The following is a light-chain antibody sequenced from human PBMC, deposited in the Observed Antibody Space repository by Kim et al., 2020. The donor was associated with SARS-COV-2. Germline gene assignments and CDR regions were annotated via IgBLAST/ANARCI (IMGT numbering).Light chain of an antibody. CDR2: YKSDSDK. CDR1: SGINVGNYR. V-gene: IGLV5-45*02. J-gene: IGLJ1*01. CDR3: MIWHSSAYG. Sequence: QAVLTQPSSLSASPGASASLTCTLPSGINVGNYRIYWYQQKPGSPPQYLLSYKSDSDKQQGSGVPSRFSGSKDASANAGVLLISGLQPDDEADYYCMIWHSSAYGFGTGTKVTVL.